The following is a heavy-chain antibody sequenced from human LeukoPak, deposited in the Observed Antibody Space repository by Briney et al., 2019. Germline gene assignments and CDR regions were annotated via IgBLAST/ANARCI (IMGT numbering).Heavy chain of an antibody. V-gene: IGHV1-2*02. CDR2: INPNSGNT. CDR1: GYTFTRYF. J-gene: IGHJ4*02. Sequence: ASVRVSCKASGYTFTRYFMHWVRQAPGQGLEWMGWINPNSGNTKYAQNFQGRVTMTRDTSISTAYMELTRLRSDDTAVYYCVTLLSNAAFDYWGQGTLVAVSS. CDR3: VTLLSNAAFDY. D-gene: IGHD6-25*01.